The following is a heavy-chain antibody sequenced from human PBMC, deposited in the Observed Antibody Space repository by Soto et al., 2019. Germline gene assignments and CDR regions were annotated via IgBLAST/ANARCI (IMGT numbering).Heavy chain of an antibody. CDR2: ISYDGSNK. CDR3: AKGEMATTYYFDY. Sequence: GGSLRLSCAASGFTFSSYGMHWVRQAPGKGLEWVAVISYDGSNKYYADSVKGRFTISRDNSKNTLYLQMNSLRAEDTAVYYCAKGEMATTYYFDYWGQGTLVTVSS. CDR1: GFTFSSYG. V-gene: IGHV3-30*18. D-gene: IGHD5-12*01. J-gene: IGHJ4*02.